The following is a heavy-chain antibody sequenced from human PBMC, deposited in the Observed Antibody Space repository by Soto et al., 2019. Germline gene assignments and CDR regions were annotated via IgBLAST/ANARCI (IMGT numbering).Heavy chain of an antibody. Sequence: GASVKFSCKASGYTFTSYGISWGRRARGQGLEWMGWISAYNGNTNYAQKLQGRVTMTTDTSTSTAYMELRSLRSDDTAVYYCARARWYDILTGYYTGHYYYGMDVWGQGTTVTVSS. V-gene: IGHV1-18*01. J-gene: IGHJ6*02. CDR2: ISAYNGNT. CDR1: GYTFTSYG. D-gene: IGHD3-9*01. CDR3: ARARWYDILTGYYTGHYYYGMDV.